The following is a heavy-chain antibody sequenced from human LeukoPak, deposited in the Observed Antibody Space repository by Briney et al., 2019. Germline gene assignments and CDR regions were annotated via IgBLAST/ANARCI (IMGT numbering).Heavy chain of an antibody. CDR1: GGTFNSYA. J-gene: IGHJ6*02. D-gene: IGHD2-21*02. CDR3: ARDGNCGGDCYSMDV. V-gene: IGHV1-69*04. CDR2: IIPIFGIA. Sequence: SVKVSCKASGGTFNSYAISWVRQAPGQGLEWMGRIIPIFGIANYAQKFQGRVTITADKSTSTAYMELSSLRSEDTAVYYCARDGNCGGDCYSMDVWGQGTTVTVSS.